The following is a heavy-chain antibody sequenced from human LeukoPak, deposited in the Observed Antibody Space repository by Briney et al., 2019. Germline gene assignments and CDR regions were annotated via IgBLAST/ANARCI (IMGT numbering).Heavy chain of an antibody. J-gene: IGHJ6*03. CDR1: GCTFSSYA. CDR3: ARGSSGWYHYYYMDG. CDR2: IIPIFGKA. V-gene: IGHV1-69*13. Sequence: GASVKVSCKASGCTFSSYAISWVRQPPGQGLEWMGGIIPIFGKANYAQKFQGRVTITADEFTSTAYMELSSLRSEDTAVYYCARGSSGWYHYYYMDGWGKGTTVTVSS. D-gene: IGHD6-19*01.